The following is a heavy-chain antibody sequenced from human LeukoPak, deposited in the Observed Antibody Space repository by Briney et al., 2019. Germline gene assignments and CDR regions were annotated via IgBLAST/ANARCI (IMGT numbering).Heavy chain of an antibody. CDR2: ISYDGSNK. CDR3: ARDAIAARFSGGSYYYYMDV. D-gene: IGHD6-6*01. Sequence: PGGSLRLSCAASGFTFSSYAMHWVRQAPGKGLEWVAVISYDGSNKYYADSVKGRFTISRDNSKNTLYLQMNSLRAEDTAVYYCARDAIAARFSGGSYYYYMDVWGKGTTVTVSS. CDR1: GFTFSSYA. J-gene: IGHJ6*03. V-gene: IGHV3-30-3*01.